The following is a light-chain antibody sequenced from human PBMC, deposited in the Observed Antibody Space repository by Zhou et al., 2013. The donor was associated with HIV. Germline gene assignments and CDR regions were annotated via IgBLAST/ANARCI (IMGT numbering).Light chain of an antibody. CDR1: QSISSW. Sequence: DIQMTQSPSTLSASVGDRVTLTCRASQSISSWLAWYRQKPGKAPKLLIYKASNLESGVPSRFSGSGSGTEFTLTISSLQPDDFATYYCQQCSSYPVTFGGGTKVEIK. V-gene: IGKV1-5*03. J-gene: IGKJ4*01. CDR3: QQCSSYPVT. CDR2: KAS.